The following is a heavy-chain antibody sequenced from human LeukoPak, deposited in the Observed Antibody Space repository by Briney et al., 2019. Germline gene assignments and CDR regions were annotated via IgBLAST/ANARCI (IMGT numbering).Heavy chain of an antibody. D-gene: IGHD3-22*01. J-gene: IGHJ3*02. V-gene: IGHV3-23*01. Sequence: GGSLRLSCAASGFTFSSYAMSWVRQAPGKGLEWVSAISGSGGSTYYADSVKGRFTISRDNSKNTLYLQMNSLRAEDTAVYYCAKVRDYYDSSGYRSRSHDAFDIWGQGTMDTVSS. CDR1: GFTFSSYA. CDR3: AKVRDYYDSSGYRSRSHDAFDI. CDR2: ISGSGGST.